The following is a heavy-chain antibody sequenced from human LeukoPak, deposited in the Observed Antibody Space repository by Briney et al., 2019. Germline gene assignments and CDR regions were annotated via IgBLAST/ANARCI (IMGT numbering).Heavy chain of an antibody. CDR3: ACDSGGHHDHDAFDI. CDR1: GGSFSGYY. J-gene: IGHJ3*02. V-gene: IGHV4-34*01. D-gene: IGHD4-23*01. Sequence: KPSETLSLTCAVYGGSFSGYYWSWIRQPPGKGLEWIGEINHSGSTNYNPSVKSRVTISVDTSKNQFSLKLTSVTAADTAVYFCACDSGGHHDHDAFDIWGQGTMVTVSS. CDR2: INHSGST.